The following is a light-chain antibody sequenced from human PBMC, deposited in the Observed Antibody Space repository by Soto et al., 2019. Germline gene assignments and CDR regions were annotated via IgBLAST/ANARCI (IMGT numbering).Light chain of an antibody. J-gene: IGKJ4*01. Sequence: DIRMTQAPSSLSASVGDRVTITCRARQDISTYLAWYQQKPGKVPKPLTSAAYTLQSVVPTRFSGRGSGTDFSLTISSLQPADVATYSCRKYDKAPLTFGGGTKVEV. V-gene: IGKV1-27*01. CDR3: RKYDKAPLT. CDR1: QDISTY. CDR2: AAY.